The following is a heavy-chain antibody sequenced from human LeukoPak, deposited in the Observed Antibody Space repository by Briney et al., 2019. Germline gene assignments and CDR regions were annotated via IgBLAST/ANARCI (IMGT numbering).Heavy chain of an antibody. CDR2: IYHGGST. CDR1: GYSISSGYY. J-gene: IGHJ4*02. V-gene: IGHV4-38-2*02. CDR3: ARNMATIFGYNYGPDY. D-gene: IGHD3-3*01. Sequence: SETLSLTCTVSGYSISSGYYWGWIRQPPGKGLEWIGSIYHGGSTYYNPSLKSRVTILVDTSNNQFSLRLSSVTAADTAVYYCARNMATIFGYNYGPDYWGQGSLVTVSS.